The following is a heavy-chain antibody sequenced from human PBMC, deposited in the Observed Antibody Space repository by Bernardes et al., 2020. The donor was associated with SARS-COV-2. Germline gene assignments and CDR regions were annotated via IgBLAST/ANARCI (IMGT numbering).Heavy chain of an antibody. CDR2: INPRGGTT. V-gene: IGHV1-46*01. J-gene: IGHJ6*02. Sequence: ASVKVSCKASGYTFTSYYMHWVRQAPGQGLEWMGIINPRGGTTSSAQKFKGKLTMTRDTSTSTVYMELSSLRSEDTAVYYCARDLTGTTGDYYYYGMDVWGQGTTVTVSS. CDR1: GYTFTSYY. D-gene: IGHD1-1*01. CDR3: ARDLTGTTGDYYYYGMDV.